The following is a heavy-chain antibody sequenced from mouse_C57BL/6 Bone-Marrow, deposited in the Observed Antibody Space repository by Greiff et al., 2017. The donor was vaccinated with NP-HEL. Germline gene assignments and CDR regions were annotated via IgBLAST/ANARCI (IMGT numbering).Heavy chain of an antibody. V-gene: IGHV3-6*01. CDR3: ASGGSSGY. J-gene: IGHJ3*01. Sequence: EVQLVESGPGLVKPSQSLSLTCSVTGYSITSGYYWNWIRQFPGNKLEWMGYISYDGSNNYNPSLKNRISITRDTSKNQFFLKLNSVTTEDTATYYCASGGSSGYWGQGTLVTVSA. CDR2: ISYDGSN. D-gene: IGHD3-2*02. CDR1: GYSITSGYY.